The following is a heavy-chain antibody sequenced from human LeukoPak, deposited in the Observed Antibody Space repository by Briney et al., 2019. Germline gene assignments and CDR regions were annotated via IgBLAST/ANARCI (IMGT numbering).Heavy chain of an antibody. CDR2: INHSGST. CDR1: GGSFSGYY. D-gene: IGHD3-22*01. J-gene: IGHJ5*02. V-gene: IGHV4-34*01. Sequence: SETLSLTCAVYGGSFSGYYWSWIRQPPGKGLEWIGEINHSGSTNYNPSLKSRVTISVDTSKNQFSLKLSSVTAADTAVYYCARGALLGSSGYLRTWFDPWGQGTLVTVSS. CDR3: ARGALLGSSGYLRTWFDP.